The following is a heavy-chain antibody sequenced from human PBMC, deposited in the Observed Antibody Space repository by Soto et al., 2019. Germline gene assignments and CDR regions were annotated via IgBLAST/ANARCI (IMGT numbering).Heavy chain of an antibody. V-gene: IGHV1-18*01. D-gene: IGHD3-16*02. CDR2: ISAYNGNT. J-gene: IGHJ6*03. Sequence: ASVKVSCKASGYTFTSYGISWVRQAPGQGLEWMGWISAYNGNTNYAQKHQGRVTMTTDTSTSTAYMELRSLRSDDTAVYYCARENDDYIWGSYRYTGPDYYYYMDVWGKGTTVTVSS. CDR1: GYTFTSYG. CDR3: ARENDDYIWGSYRYTGPDYYYYMDV.